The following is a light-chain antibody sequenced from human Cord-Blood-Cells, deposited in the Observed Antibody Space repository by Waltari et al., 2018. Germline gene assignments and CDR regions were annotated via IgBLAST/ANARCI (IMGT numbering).Light chain of an antibody. CDR3: CSYAGSYTFVV. CDR1: SSDVGGSKS. Sequence: QSALTQPRSVSGSPGQSVPIPCTGTSSDVGGSKSVSWYQQHPGKAPKLMIYDVSKRPSGVPDRFSGSKSGNTASLTISGLQAEDEADYYCCSYAGSYTFVVFGGGTKLTVL. J-gene: IGLJ2*01. V-gene: IGLV2-11*01. CDR2: DVS.